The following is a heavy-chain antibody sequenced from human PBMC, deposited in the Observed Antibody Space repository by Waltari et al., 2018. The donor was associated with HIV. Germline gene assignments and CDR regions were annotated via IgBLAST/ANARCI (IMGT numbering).Heavy chain of an antibody. V-gene: IGHV1-2*06. CDR2: INPKTDVT. CDR3: ARGYVPNDLRGLFDL. Sequence: EQLVQCGAEAKNPGAALMHSCKASRHTLIDYYIHWVRQAPGQGLEWMKRINPKTDVTHSPQKFQGRIIMTRDTSMITAYMKLTRLGAADTALYFCARGYVPNDLRGLFDLWGRGTPVTVSS. CDR1: RHTLIDYY. D-gene: IGHD2-2*01. J-gene: IGHJ2*01.